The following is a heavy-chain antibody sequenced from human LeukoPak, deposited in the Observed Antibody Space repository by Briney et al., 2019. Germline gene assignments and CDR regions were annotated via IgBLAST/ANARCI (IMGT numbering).Heavy chain of an antibody. D-gene: IGHD2-2*01. CDR3: ARGYCSSTSCYGSDY. CDR1: GGSFSGYY. J-gene: IGHJ4*02. CDR2: INHSGST. V-gene: IGHV4-34*01. Sequence: PSETLSLTCAVYGGSFSGYYWSWIRQPPGKGLEWIGEINHSGSTNYNPSLKSRVTISVDTSKNLFSLKLSSVTAADTAVYYCARGYCSSTSCYGSDYWGQGTLVTVSS.